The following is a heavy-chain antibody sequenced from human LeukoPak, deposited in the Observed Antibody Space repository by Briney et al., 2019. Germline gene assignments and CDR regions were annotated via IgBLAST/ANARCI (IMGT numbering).Heavy chain of an antibody. Sequence: SETLSLTCTVSGGSITNNYWSWIRQPPGKGLEWIGYIYYSGSTNYKPSLKSRVTISVDTSKNHFSLKLNSLTAVDTAVYYCARLLDYDTSGYPDTFDIWGQGTMVTVSS. CDR3: ARLLDYDTSGYPDTFDI. V-gene: IGHV4-59*01. D-gene: IGHD3-22*01. J-gene: IGHJ3*02. CDR1: GGSITNNY. CDR2: IYYSGST.